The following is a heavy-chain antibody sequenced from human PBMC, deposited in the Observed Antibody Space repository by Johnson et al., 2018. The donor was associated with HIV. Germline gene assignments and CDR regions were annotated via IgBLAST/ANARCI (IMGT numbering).Heavy chain of an antibody. CDR3: ARERGPWKHLWLRDAFDI. Sequence: VQLVESGGGLVQPGRSPRLSCAASGFTFDAYAMHWVRQAPGKGMEWVSGISWNSGSIAYADSVKGRFTIPRDNAKNTLYLQMISLRAEDTAVYFCARERGPWKHLWLRDAFDIWGQGTMVTVSS. J-gene: IGHJ3*02. CDR1: GFTFDAYA. CDR2: ISWNSGSI. D-gene: IGHD5-18*01. V-gene: IGHV3-9*01.